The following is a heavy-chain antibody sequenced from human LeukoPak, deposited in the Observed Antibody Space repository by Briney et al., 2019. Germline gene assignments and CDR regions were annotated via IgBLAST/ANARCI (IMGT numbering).Heavy chain of an antibody. CDR1: GGSFSGYY. CDR3: ARAGAGREYQLPFDY. Sequence: SETLSLTCAVYGGSFSGYYWSWIRQPPGKGLEWIGEINHSGSTNYNPSLKSRVTISVDTSKNQFSLKLSSVTAADTAVYYCARAGAGREYQLPFDYWGQGTLVTVAS. V-gene: IGHV4-34*01. CDR2: INHSGST. D-gene: IGHD2-2*01. J-gene: IGHJ4*02.